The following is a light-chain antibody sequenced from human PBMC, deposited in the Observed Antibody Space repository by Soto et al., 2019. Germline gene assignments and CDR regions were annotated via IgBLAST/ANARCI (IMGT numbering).Light chain of an antibody. CDR2: GNN. V-gene: IGLV1-40*01. CDR3: LSYDSSLSGSRV. J-gene: IGLJ7*01. Sequence: QLVLTQPPSVPGAPGQRVTISCTGSSSNIGAGYDVHWYQQLPGTAPKLLIYGNNNRPSGVPDRFSGSKSGTSASLAITGLQAEDEADYYCLSYDSSLSGSRVFGGGTQLTVL. CDR1: SSNIGAGYD.